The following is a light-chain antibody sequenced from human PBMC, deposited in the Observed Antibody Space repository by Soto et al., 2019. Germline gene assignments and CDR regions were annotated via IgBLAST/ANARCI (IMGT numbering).Light chain of an antibody. CDR3: QQYGDLPPT. CDR1: QDISNY. CDR2: DAS. Sequence: DIQMTQSPSSLSASVGDRVTITCQASQDISNYLNWYQQTPGKAPKLLIYDASNLETGVPSRFSGSGSGTDFTLTISRLEPEDFVVYHCQQYGDLPPTFGQGTKVDIK. J-gene: IGKJ1*01. V-gene: IGKV1-33*01.